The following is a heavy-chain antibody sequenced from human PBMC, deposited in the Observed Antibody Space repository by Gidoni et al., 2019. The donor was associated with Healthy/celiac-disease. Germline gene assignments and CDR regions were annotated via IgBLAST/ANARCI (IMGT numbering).Heavy chain of an antibody. J-gene: IGHJ6*02. CDR2: IHHSGNT. D-gene: IGHD5-18*01. Sequence: QVQLQQWGAGLLKPSETLYLTCDVEGGSLSGYYGSWIRQPPGTGLEWIGEIHHSGNTNYNPSLKSRVTISVDTSKNQFSLKLSSVTAADTAVYYCACGLYSYGPIYYYYYGMDVWGQGTTVTVSS. CDR1: GGSLSGYY. V-gene: IGHV4-34*01. CDR3: ACGLYSYGPIYYYYYGMDV.